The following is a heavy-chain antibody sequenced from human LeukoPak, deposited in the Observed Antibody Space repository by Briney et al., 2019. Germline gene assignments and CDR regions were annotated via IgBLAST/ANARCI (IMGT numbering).Heavy chain of an antibody. V-gene: IGHV3-11*04. CDR2: ISSSGSTI. CDR3: ARYSDCSSTSCPLDY. D-gene: IGHD2-2*01. Sequence: GGSLRLSCAASGFTFSDYYMSWIRQAPGKGLEWVSYISSSGSTIYYADSVKGRFTISRDNAKNSLYLQMNSLRAEDTAVYYCARYSDCSSTSCPLDYWGQGTLVTVSS. CDR1: GFTFSDYY. J-gene: IGHJ4*02.